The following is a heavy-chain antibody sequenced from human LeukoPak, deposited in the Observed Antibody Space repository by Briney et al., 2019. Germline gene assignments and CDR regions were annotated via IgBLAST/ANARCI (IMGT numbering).Heavy chain of an antibody. D-gene: IGHD2-21*02. V-gene: IGHV1-69*01. CDR3: ATPVRAAYCGGDCYSGHFDY. CDR2: IIPIFGTA. CDR1: GGTFSSYA. Sequence: ASVNVSCKASGGTFSSYAISWVRQAPGQGLEWMGGIIPIFGTANYAQKFQGRVTITADETTRTAYMELSSLRSEDTAVYYCATPVRAAYCGGDCYSGHFDYWGQGTLVTVSS. J-gene: IGHJ4*02.